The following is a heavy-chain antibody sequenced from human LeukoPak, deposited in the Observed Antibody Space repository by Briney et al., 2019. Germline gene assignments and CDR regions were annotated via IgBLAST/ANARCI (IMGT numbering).Heavy chain of an antibody. CDR3: AREISGERTYYFDY. V-gene: IGHV3-11*01. J-gene: IGHJ4*02. CDR1: GFTFSDYY. D-gene: IGHD1-26*01. Sequence: GGSLRLSCAASGFTFSDYYMSWIRQAPGKGLEWVSYISSSGSTIYYAGSVRGRFTISRDNAKNSLYLQMNSLRAEDTAVYYCAREISGERTYYFDYWGQGTLVTVSS. CDR2: ISSSGSTI.